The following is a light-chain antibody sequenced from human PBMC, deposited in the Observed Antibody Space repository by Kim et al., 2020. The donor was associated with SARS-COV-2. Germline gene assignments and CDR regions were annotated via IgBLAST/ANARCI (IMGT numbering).Light chain of an antibody. CDR1: KLGDKY. V-gene: IGLV3-1*01. Sequence: SPRQIASITCSGDKLGDKYACWYQQKPGQSPVLVIYQDSKRPSGIPERFSGSNSGNTATLTISGTQAMDEADYYCQAWDSSTHVVFGGGTQLTVL. CDR3: QAWDSSTHVV. J-gene: IGLJ2*01. CDR2: QDS.